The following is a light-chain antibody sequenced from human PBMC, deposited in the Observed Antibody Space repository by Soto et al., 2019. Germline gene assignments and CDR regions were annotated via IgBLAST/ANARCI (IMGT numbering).Light chain of an antibody. Sequence: QSVLTQPPSVSAAXXXKVXXXCSGSSSNIGNNDVSWYQQLPGTAPKLLIYDNNKRPSGIPDRFSGSKSGTSATLGITGLQTGDEADYYCETWDSSLSAVVFGGGTKLTVL. J-gene: IGLJ2*01. V-gene: IGLV1-51*01. CDR3: ETWDSSLSAVV. CDR1: SSNIGNND. CDR2: DNN.